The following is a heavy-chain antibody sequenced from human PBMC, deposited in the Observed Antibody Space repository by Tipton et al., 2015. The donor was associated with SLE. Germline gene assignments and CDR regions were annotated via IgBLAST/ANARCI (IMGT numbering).Heavy chain of an antibody. D-gene: IGHD4-17*01. CDR1: GFTVSSNY. J-gene: IGHJ4*02. CDR3: ARLDYADYGGGFDY. Sequence: SLRLSCAASGFTVSSNYMSWVRQAPGKGLEWVSVIYSGGSTYYADSVKGRFTISRDNSKNTLYLQMNSLRAEDTAVYYCARLDYADYGGGFDYGGQGALVTVSS. V-gene: IGHV3-53*05. CDR2: IYSGGST.